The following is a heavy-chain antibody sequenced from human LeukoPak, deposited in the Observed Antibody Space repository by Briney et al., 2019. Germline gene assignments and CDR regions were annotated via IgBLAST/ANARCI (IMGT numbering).Heavy chain of an antibody. CDR1: GGSFSGYY. V-gene: IGHV4-34*01. D-gene: IGHD6-6*01. Sequence: SETLSLTCAVYGGSFSGYYWSWIRQPPGKGLEWIGEINHSGSTNYNPSLKSRVTISVDTSKNQFSLKLSSVTAADTAVYYCARVRGTHSSSSMYYFDYWGQGTLVTVSS. J-gene: IGHJ4*02. CDR3: ARVRGTHSSSSMYYFDY. CDR2: INHSGST.